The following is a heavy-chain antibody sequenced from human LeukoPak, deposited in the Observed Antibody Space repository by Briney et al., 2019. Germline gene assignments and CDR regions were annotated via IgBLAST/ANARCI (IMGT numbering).Heavy chain of an antibody. CDR2: INPNSGGT. D-gene: IGHD2-2*01. Sequence: ASVKVSCKASGYTFTGYYMHWVRQAPGQGLEWMGWINPNSGGTNYAQKFQGRVTMTRDTSISTAYMELSRLRSDDTAVYCCARAPFHLYQPGVPDYWGQGTLVTVSS. CDR1: GYTFTGYY. CDR3: ARAPFHLYQPGVPDY. J-gene: IGHJ4*02. V-gene: IGHV1-2*02.